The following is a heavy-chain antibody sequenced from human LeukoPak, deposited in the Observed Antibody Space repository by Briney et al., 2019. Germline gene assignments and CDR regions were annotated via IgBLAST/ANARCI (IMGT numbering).Heavy chain of an antibody. CDR2: INSEGSST. J-gene: IGHJ4*02. D-gene: IGHD5-18*01. CDR1: GFTFSSYW. CDR3: ARDRWTSSRGYGYSLPDY. V-gene: IGHV3-74*01. Sequence: EALRLSCAASGFTFSSYWMHWVRQPPGKGLVGGSRINSEGSSTSYADSVKGRFTISRDNAKNTLYLQMNSLRAEDTAVYYCARDRWTSSRGYGYSLPDYWGQGTLITVSS.